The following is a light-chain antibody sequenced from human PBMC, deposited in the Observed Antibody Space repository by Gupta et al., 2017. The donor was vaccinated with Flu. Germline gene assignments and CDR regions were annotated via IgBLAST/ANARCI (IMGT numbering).Light chain of an antibody. CDR1: QSISSY. J-gene: IGKJ1*01. V-gene: IGKV1-39*01. CDR3: QQRDSTPRT. Sequence: DIQMTQSPSSLSASVGDRVTITCRASQSISSYLNWYQQKPGKAPKHLIYAASSWKSGVPSRFSGSGSGTDFTLTISRLQPEDFATYYCQQRDSTPRTFGQGTKVEIK. CDR2: AAS.